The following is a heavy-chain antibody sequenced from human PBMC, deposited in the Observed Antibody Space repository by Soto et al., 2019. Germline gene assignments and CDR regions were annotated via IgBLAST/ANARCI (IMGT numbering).Heavy chain of an antibody. V-gene: IGHV4-34*01. Sequence: QVQLQQWGAGLVKSSETLSLTCAVYGGSLNDHHWSWIRQPPGTGLEWIGEVFHTVFTNYNPYLKSRVTISVDTYKNQLYLKLSYVTAADTAVYFCAKGGLLRSPFGFWGQGTLVSVSS. CDR1: GGSLNDHH. CDR2: VFHTVFT. D-gene: IGHD2-21*02. J-gene: IGHJ4*02. CDR3: AKGGLLRSPFGF.